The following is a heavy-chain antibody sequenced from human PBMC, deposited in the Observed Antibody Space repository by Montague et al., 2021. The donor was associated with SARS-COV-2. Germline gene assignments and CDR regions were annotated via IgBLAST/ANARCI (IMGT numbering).Heavy chain of an antibody. J-gene: IGHJ5*02. V-gene: IGHV4-4*07. CDR2: IHTSGNT. CDR3: AREATSWFGELMGVWFDP. Sequence: SETLSLTCTVSGASITTYYWSWIRQSAGKGLEWIGRIHTSGNTNYNPTLRSRVTMSVDTSKNQFSLKLNSVTAADTAVYYCAREATSWFGELMGVWFDPWGQRTLVTVSS. CDR1: GASITTYY. D-gene: IGHD3-10*01.